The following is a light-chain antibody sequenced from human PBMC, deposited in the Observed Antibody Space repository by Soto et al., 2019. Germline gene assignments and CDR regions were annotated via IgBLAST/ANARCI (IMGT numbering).Light chain of an antibody. Sequence: QSALTQPRSVSGSPGQSVTISCTGTSSDVGANNYVSWYQQHPGKAPKLMIFDVTKRPSGVPDRFSGSKSGNMASLTISGLQAEDEADYYCCSSAVSHTYVFGTGTKVTVL. J-gene: IGLJ1*01. CDR3: CSSAVSHTYV. CDR1: SSDVGANNY. V-gene: IGLV2-11*01. CDR2: DVT.